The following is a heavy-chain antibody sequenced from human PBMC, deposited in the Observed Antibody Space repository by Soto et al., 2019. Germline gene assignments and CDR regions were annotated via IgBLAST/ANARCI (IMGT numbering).Heavy chain of an antibody. Sequence: SXTLSLTCAVYGGSFSGYYCSWIHQPPGKGLEWIGEINHSGSTNYNPSLKSRVTISVDTSKNQFSLKLSSVNAADTAVYYCARGSCGGDCRIDYWGQGTLVTVSS. D-gene: IGHD2-21*02. CDR2: INHSGST. J-gene: IGHJ4*02. CDR1: GGSFSGYY. V-gene: IGHV4-34*01. CDR3: ARGSCGGDCRIDY.